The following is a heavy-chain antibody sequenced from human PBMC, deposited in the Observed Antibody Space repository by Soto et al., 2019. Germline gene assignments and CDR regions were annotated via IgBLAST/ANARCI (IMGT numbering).Heavy chain of an antibody. CDR2: SIPIFDTA. V-gene: IGHV1-69*05. CDR1: GGTFSSYA. D-gene: IGHD6-13*01. Sequence: QGQLVQSGAEVKKPGSSVKVSCTASGGTFSSYAISWVRQAPGQGLELMGGSIPIFDTANYAQKFQSRATITSDDSTITVNMELTRLRSEHTAVYYCARHVRAAGYYSGIDVWGHGATVTVAS. CDR3: ARHVRAAGYYSGIDV. J-gene: IGHJ6*02.